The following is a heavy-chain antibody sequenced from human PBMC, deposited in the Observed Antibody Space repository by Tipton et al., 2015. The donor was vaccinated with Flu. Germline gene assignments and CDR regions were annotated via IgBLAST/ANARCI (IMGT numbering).Heavy chain of an antibody. CDR3: ARGIVSKYQLLQRPYYYYYGMDV. CDR1: GGSFSGYY. D-gene: IGHD2-2*01. J-gene: IGHJ6*02. V-gene: IGHV4-34*01. CDR2: INHSGST. Sequence: LRLSCAVYGGSFSGYYWSWIRQPPGKGLEWIGEINHSGSTNYNPSLKSRVTISVDTSKNQFSLKLSSVTAADTAVYYCARGIVSKYQLLQRPYYYYYGMDVWGQGTTVTVSS.